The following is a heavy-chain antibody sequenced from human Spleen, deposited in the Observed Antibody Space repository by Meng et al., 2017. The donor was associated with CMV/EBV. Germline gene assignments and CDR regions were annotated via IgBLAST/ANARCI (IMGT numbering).Heavy chain of an antibody. CDR3: ASPSGAKTAFDY. D-gene: IGHD6-25*01. J-gene: IGHJ4*02. CDR2: INTYSGGT. CDR1: GGTFRRFG. V-gene: IGHV1-2*02. Sequence: ASVKVSCKASGGTFRRFGISWVRQAPGQGLEWMGGINTYSGGTNYAQNFQGRVTMTRDTSISTAYMELSRLRSDDTAVYYCASPSGAKTAFDYWGQGTLVTVSS.